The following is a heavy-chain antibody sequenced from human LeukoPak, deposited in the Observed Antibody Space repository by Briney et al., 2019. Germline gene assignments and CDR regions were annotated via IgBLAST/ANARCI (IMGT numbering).Heavy chain of an antibody. V-gene: IGHV4-34*01. D-gene: IGHD3-3*01. Sequence: SETLSLTCAVYGGSFSGYYWSWIRQPPGKGLEWIGEINHSGSTNYNPSLKSRVTISVDTSKNQFSLKLSSVTAADTAVYYCARAGVVMARYYFDYWSQGTLVTVSS. CDR3: ARAGVVMARYYFDY. J-gene: IGHJ4*02. CDR1: GGSFSGYY. CDR2: INHSGST.